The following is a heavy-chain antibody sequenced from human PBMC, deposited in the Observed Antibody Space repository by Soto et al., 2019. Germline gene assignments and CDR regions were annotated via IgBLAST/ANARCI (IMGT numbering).Heavy chain of an antibody. V-gene: IGHV3-23*01. CDR2: ISGSAVST. CDR3: AKHLVAATLGFDY. CDR1: GFTFSDYA. Sequence: GGSLRLSCAASGFTFSDYATSWVRQAPGKGLEWVSAISGSAVSTYYADSVRGRFTISRDNSKNTLYLQMHSLRAEDTAVYYCAKHLVAATLGFDYWGQGTLVTVSS. J-gene: IGHJ4*02. D-gene: IGHD2-15*01.